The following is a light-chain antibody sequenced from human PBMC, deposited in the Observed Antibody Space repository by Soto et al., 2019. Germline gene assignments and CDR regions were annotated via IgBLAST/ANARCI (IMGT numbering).Light chain of an antibody. J-gene: IGLJ1*01. CDR1: SSDVGGHNY. CDR2: DVS. Sequence: QSALTQPASVSGSPGQSITISCTGTSSDVGGHNYVSWYQHHPGKAPKLIIYDVSNRPSGVSIRFSGSKSDNTASLTISGLQPEDEADYHCSSYTTSNTRQIVFGTGTKVTV. CDR3: SSYTTSNTRQIV. V-gene: IGLV2-14*03.